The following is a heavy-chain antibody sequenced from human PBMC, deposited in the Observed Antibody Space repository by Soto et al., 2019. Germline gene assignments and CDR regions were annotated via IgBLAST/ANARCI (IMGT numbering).Heavy chain of an antibody. Sequence: PGGSLSLSCAASGFTFSDYYINWVRQAPGKGLEWVSSIGSRTDIYYADSVKGRFTISRDNAKNSVSLQMNSLRAEDTAAYYCAREYTAWPLAYGLDVWGQGTTVTVSS. J-gene: IGHJ6*02. V-gene: IGHV3-21*01. D-gene: IGHD2-2*02. CDR2: IGSRTDI. CDR3: AREYTAWPLAYGLDV. CDR1: GFTFSDYY.